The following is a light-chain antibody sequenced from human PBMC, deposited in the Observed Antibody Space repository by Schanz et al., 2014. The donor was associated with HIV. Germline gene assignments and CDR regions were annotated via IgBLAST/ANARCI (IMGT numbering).Light chain of an antibody. CDR1: SSDVGGYYY. V-gene: IGLV2-8*01. J-gene: IGLJ3*02. CDR2: EVS. CDR3: SSYAATSNVL. Sequence: QSALTQPPSASGSPGQSVNISCTGTSSDVGGYYYVSWYQQHPGKAPKLMIYEVSKRPSGVPDRLSGSKSGNTASLTVSGLQAEDEADYYCSSYAATSNVLFGGGTKVTVL.